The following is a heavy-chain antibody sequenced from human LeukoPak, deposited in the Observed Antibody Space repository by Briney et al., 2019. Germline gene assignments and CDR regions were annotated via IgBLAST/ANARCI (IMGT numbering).Heavy chain of an antibody. CDR3: ARVGILRFPSNWFDP. CDR1: GASISSYY. V-gene: IGHV4-59*01. J-gene: IGHJ5*02. CDR2: IYYSGST. D-gene: IGHD3-3*01. Sequence: SETLSLTCTVPGASISSYYWSWIRQPPGKGLEWIGYIYYSGSTRYNPSLKSRVTISVDTSKNQFSLKLSSVTAADTAVYYCARVGILRFPSNWFDPWGPGTLVTVSS.